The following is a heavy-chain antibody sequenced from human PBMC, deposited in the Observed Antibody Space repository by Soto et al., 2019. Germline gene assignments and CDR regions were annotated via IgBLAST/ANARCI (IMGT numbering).Heavy chain of an antibody. Sequence: ASVKVSCKASGYTFTSYGISWVRQAPGQGLEWMGWISAYNGNTNYEQKLQGRVTMTTDTSTSTAYMELRSLRSDDTAVDYCARDREGGVGIAARLDAFDIWGQGTMVTVSS. V-gene: IGHV1-18*01. J-gene: IGHJ3*02. CDR1: GYTFTSYG. D-gene: IGHD6-6*01. CDR3: ARDREGGVGIAARLDAFDI. CDR2: ISAYNGNT.